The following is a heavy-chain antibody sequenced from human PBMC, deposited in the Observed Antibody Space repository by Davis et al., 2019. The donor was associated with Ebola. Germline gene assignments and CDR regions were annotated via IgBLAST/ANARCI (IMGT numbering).Heavy chain of an antibody. CDR1: GFTFSSYA. D-gene: IGHD3-3*01. V-gene: IGHV3-30-3*01. CDR2: ISYDGSNK. Sequence: GESLKISCAASGFTFSSYAMHWVRQAPGKGLEWVAVISYDGSNKYYADSVKGRFTISRDNSKNTLYLQMSSLRAEDTAVYYCASLGLWSGSTLVYYYGMDVWGQGTTVTVSS. CDR3: ASLGLWSGSTLVYYYGMDV. J-gene: IGHJ6*02.